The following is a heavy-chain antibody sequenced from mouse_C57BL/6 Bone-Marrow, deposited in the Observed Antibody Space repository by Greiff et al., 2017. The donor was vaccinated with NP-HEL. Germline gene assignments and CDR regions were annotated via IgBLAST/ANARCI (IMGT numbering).Heavy chain of an antibody. CDR3: AKSPLITTVVDWYFDV. Sequence: VQRVESGPGLVAPSQSLSITCTVSGFSLTSYGVSWVRQPPGKGLEWLGVIWGDGSTNYHSALISRLSISKDNSKSQVFLKLNSLQTDDTATYYCAKSPLITTVVDWYFDVWGTGTTVTVSS. CDR2: IWGDGST. V-gene: IGHV2-3*01. J-gene: IGHJ1*03. CDR1: GFSLTSYG. D-gene: IGHD1-1*01.